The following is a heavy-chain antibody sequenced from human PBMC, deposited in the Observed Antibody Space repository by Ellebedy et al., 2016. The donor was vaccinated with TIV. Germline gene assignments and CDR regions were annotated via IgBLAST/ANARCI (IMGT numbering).Heavy chain of an antibody. D-gene: IGHD1-26*01. V-gene: IGHV5-10-1*01. Sequence: GESLKISXKGSGYSFTSYWISWVRQLPGKGLEWMGRIDPSDSYTNYSPSFQGHVTISADKSISTAYLQWSSLKASDTAMYYCARDPKSGSPPPDYWGQGTLVTVSS. CDR3: ARDPKSGSPPPDY. CDR2: IDPSDSYT. J-gene: IGHJ4*02. CDR1: GYSFTSYW.